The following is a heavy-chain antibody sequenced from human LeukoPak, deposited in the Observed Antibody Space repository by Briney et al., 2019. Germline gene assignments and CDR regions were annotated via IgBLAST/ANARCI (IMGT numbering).Heavy chain of an antibody. J-gene: IGHJ4*02. D-gene: IGHD5-24*01. CDR3: ARDEMDSLDY. CDR1: GGTFTNYA. CDR2: INPSGGNT. Sequence: ASVKVSCKASGGTFTNYAISWVRQAPGQGLEWMGIINPSGGNTNYAQKFQDRVTMTRDTSTSTVYMQLSSLRSEDTAVYYCARDEMDSLDYWGQGTLVTVSS. V-gene: IGHV1-46*01.